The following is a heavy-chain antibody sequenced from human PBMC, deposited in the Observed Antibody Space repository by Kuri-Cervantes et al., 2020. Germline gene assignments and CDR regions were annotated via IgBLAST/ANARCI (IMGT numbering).Heavy chain of an antibody. Sequence: GESLKISCAASGFTFSGYAMSWVRQAPGKGLEWVSSISRSGGSTYYADSVEGRFTISRDNAKNSLYLQIDSLRAEDTAVYYCARGAGLFTMIVGLDYWGQGTLVTVSS. V-gene: IGHV3-23*01. CDR1: GFTFSGYA. J-gene: IGHJ4*02. D-gene: IGHD3-22*01. CDR2: ISRSGGST. CDR3: ARGAGLFTMIVGLDY.